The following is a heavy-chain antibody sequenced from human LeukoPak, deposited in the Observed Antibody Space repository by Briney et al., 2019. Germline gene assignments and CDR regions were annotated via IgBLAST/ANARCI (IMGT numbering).Heavy chain of an antibody. CDR2: ISSSISYV. CDR1: GFTFSSYS. V-gene: IGHV3-21*01. J-gene: IGHJ4*02. CDR3: ARDAHYDFWSGYYSTWPLGY. D-gene: IGHD3-3*01. Sequence: GGSLRLSCAASGFTFSSYSINWVRQAPGKGLEWVSSISSSISYVYYADSVKGRFTISRDNAKNSLYLQMNSLRAEDTAVYYCARDAHYDFWSGYYSTWPLGYWGQGTLVTVSS.